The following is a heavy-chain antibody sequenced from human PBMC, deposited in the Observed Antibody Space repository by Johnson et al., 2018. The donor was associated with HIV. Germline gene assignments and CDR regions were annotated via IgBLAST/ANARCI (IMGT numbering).Heavy chain of an antibody. D-gene: IGHD2-8*01. CDR3: AKDIVVMAEYLDDAFDI. J-gene: IGHJ3*02. CDR2: VSYGGSNK. Sequence: QVQLMESGGDLVQPGGSLRLSCAASGFTFSSHAIHWVRQAPGKGLEWVAVVSYGGSNKYYVDSVKGRFTISRDNSKNTLYLQMNSLRAEDTAVYYCAKDIVVMAEYLDDAFDIWGQGTRVTVSS. V-gene: IGHV3-30*14. CDR1: GFTFSSHA.